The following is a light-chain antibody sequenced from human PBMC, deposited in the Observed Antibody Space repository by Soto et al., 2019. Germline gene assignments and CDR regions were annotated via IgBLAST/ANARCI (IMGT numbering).Light chain of an antibody. CDR1: NIGSKS. J-gene: IGLJ3*02. CDR3: QVWDSTTDHWV. CDR2: DDS. V-gene: IGLV3-21*02. Sequence: SYELTQPPSVSLAPGQTARISCGGNNIGSKSVHWYQQKSGQAPVLVGYDDSDRPSGIPERFSGSNSGNTATLTISSVEAGDEADYYCQVWDSTTDHWVFGGGTKLTVL.